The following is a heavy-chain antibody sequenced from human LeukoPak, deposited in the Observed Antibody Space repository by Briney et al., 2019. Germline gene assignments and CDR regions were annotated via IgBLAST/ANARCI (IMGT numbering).Heavy chain of an antibody. D-gene: IGHD7-27*01. V-gene: IGHV3-53*05. CDR2: IYSGGST. Sequence: GGSLRLSCAASGFTVSSNYMSWVRQAPGKGLEWVSVIYSGGSTYYADSVKGRFTMSRDNSKNTLYLQMNSLTPEDTAVYYCARYLNWGCDYWGQGTLVTVSS. CDR1: GFTVSSNY. J-gene: IGHJ4*02. CDR3: ARYLNWGCDY.